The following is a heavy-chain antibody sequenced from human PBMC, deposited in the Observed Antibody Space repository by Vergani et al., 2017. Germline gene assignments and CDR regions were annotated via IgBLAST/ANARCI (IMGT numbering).Heavy chain of an antibody. Sequence: QVQLQESGPGLVKPSETLSLTCAVYGGSFSGYYWSWIRQPPGKGLEWIGEINHSGSTNYNPSLKSRVTISVDTSKNQFSLKLSSVTAADTAVYYCASTIYSFDYWGQGTLVTVSS. CDR2: INHSGST. CDR3: ASTIYSFDY. CDR1: GGSFSGYY. J-gene: IGHJ4*02. D-gene: IGHD5-24*01. V-gene: IGHV4-34*01.